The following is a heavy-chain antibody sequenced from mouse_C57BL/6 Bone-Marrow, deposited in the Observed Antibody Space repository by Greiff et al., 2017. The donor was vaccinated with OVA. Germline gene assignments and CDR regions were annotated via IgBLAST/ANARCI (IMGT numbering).Heavy chain of an antibody. CDR1: GYTFTDYE. J-gene: IGHJ1*03. Sequence: QVQLQQSGAELVRPGASVTLSCKASGYTFTDYEMHWVKQTPVHGLEWIGAIDPETGGTAYNQKFKGKAILTADKSSSTAYMELHSLTSEDSAVYYCTRRAYYYGSSWYFDVWGTGTTVTVSS. V-gene: IGHV1-15*01. CDR3: TRRAYYYGSSWYFDV. D-gene: IGHD1-1*01. CDR2: IDPETGGT.